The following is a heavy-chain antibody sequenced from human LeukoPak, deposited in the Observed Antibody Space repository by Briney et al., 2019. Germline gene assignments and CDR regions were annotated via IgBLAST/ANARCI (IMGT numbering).Heavy chain of an antibody. CDR3: ARRSEPYYYGSGSYRDY. CDR2: ITQVGSEK. V-gene: IGHV3-7*01. CDR1: GFTFSSYW. J-gene: IGHJ4*02. D-gene: IGHD3-10*01. Sequence: GRSLRLSCAASGFTFSSYWMSWVRQAPGKGRGWVANITQVGSEKYYVDSVKGRFTISRDNAKNSLYLQMNSLRAEDTALYHCARRSEPYYYGSGSYRDYWGQGTLVTVSS.